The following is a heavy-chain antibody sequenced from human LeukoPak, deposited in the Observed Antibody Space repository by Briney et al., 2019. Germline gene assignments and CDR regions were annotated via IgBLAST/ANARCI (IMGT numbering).Heavy chain of an antibody. J-gene: IGHJ3*02. CDR1: GFTFSSYS. Sequence: PGGSLRLSCAASGFTFSSYSMNWVRQAPGKGLEWVSYISSSSTIYYADSVKGRFTISRDNAKNSLYLQMNSLRDEDTAVYYCARCVTMIEYDAFDIWGQGTMVTVSS. D-gene: IGHD3-22*01. CDR2: ISSSSTI. CDR3: ARCVTMIEYDAFDI. V-gene: IGHV3-48*02.